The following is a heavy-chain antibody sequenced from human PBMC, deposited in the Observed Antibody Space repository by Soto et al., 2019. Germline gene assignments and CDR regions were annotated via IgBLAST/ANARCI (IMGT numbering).Heavy chain of an antibody. CDR3: XXXXXPAAXPLPVDY. Sequence: QVQLVQSGAELRKPGASVKVSCKASGYPFISYGFSWVRQAPGQGLEWLGWISAYNGDTKYEQKFQGRITMTTDTSTSTAXMXXXXXXSDXXXVXXXXXXXXPAAXPLPVDYWGQGTLVTVSS. V-gene: IGHV1-18*01. CDR1: GYPFISYG. J-gene: IGHJ4*02. D-gene: IGHD2-2*01. CDR2: ISAYNGDT.